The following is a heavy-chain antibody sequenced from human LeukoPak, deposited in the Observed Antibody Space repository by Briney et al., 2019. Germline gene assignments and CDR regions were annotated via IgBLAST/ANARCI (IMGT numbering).Heavy chain of an antibody. CDR3: ARHHNPRHTYYYDSSGYPYFDY. D-gene: IGHD3-22*01. CDR1: GGSISSYY. Sequence: SETLSLTCTVSGGSISSYYWSWIRQPPGKGLEWIGYIYYSGSTNYNPSLKSRVTIPVDTSKNQFSLKLSSVTAADTAVYYCARHHNPRHTYYYDSSGYPYFDYWGQGTLVTVSS. CDR2: IYYSGST. J-gene: IGHJ4*02. V-gene: IGHV4-59*08.